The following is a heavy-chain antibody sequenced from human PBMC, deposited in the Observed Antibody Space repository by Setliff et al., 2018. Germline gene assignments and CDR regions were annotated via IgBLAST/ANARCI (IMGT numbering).Heavy chain of an antibody. J-gene: IGHJ4*02. CDR2: IYYSGNT. Sequence: LSLTCAVSVYSISRDCHWGWIRQPPGEGLEWIGSIYYSGNTYYNASLKGRVTISGDTSKNQFSLKLTAVTAADTAIYYCARHRAVAGAYYFDFWGQGTLVTVSS. D-gene: IGHD6-19*01. CDR1: VYSISRDCH. CDR3: ARHRAVAGAYYFDF. V-gene: IGHV4-38-2*01.